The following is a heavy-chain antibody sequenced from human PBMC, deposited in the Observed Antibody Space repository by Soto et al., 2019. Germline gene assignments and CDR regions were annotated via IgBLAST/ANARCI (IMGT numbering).Heavy chain of an antibody. Sequence: GESLKISCAASGFTFSSYDMHWVRQATGKGLEWVSAIGTAGDTYYPGSVKGRFTISRENAKNSLYLQMSSLRAEDTAVYYCAREWSSPLYYGMDVWGQGTTVTVSS. J-gene: IGHJ6*02. V-gene: IGHV3-13*01. CDR3: AREWSSPLYYGMDV. CDR1: GFTFSSYD. CDR2: IGTAGDT. D-gene: IGHD2-15*01.